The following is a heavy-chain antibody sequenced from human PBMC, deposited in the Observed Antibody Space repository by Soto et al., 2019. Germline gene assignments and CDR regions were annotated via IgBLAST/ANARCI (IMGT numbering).Heavy chain of an antibody. CDR1: GFTFSSYG. V-gene: IGHV3-33*01. CDR3: ARVPAANSTYYYYGMDV. Sequence: QVQLVESGGGVVQPGRSLRLSCAASGFTFSSYGMHWVRQAPGKGLEWVAVIWYDGSNKYYADSVKGRFSISRDNSKNTLYLQMNSLRAEDTAVYYCARVPAANSTYYYYGMDVWGQGTTVTVSS. D-gene: IGHD2-2*01. CDR2: IWYDGSNK. J-gene: IGHJ6*02.